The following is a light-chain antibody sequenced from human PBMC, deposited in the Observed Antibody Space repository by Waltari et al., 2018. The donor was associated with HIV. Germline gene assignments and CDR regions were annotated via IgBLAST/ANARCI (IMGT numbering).Light chain of an antibody. Sequence: QSALTQPASVSGSPGQSITISCTGTSSDVGGYNYVSWYQQHPGKAPKLMIYEVSNRPSGISTRFSGSKSGNTASLTISGLQAEDEADYYCTSYTSSGTLYVFGTGTKVTVL. CDR3: TSYTSSGTLYV. V-gene: IGLV2-14*01. J-gene: IGLJ1*01. CDR2: EVS. CDR1: SSDVGGYNY.